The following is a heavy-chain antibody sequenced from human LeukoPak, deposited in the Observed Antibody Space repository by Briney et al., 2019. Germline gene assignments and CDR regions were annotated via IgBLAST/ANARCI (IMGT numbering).Heavy chain of an antibody. CDR1: GFTFSSYS. Sequence: GGSLRLSCAASGFTFSSYSMNWVRRAPGKGLEWVSSISSSSSHICCADSVKGRFTISRDNAKNSLYLQMNSLRAEDTAVYYCARDGRDCSSSSCYLDYWGQGTLVTVSS. V-gene: IGHV3-21*01. CDR2: ISSSSSHI. CDR3: ARDGRDCSSSSCYLDY. D-gene: IGHD2-2*01. J-gene: IGHJ4*02.